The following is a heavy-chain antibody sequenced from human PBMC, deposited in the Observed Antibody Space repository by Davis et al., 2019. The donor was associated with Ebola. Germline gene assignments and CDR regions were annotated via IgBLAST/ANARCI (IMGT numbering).Heavy chain of an antibody. CDR3: SRDLKQRPPSCYDGMDG. Sequence: GGSLRLSCTDSVITFSSYAMTWVRQAPGKGLEWVSAISGSGGSTYYADSVKGRFTISRDNSKKTLYLQMNSLRAEDTAVYYCSRDLKQRPPSCYDGMDGWGQGTTVTVSS. V-gene: IGHV3-23*01. CDR2: ISGSGGST. CDR1: VITFSSYA. D-gene: IGHD6-6*01. J-gene: IGHJ6*02.